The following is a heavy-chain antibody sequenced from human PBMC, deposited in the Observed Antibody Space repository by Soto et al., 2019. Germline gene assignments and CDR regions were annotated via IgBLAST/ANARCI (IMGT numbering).Heavy chain of an antibody. Sequence: SETLSLNCAVSGGSFSGYYWSWICQPPGKGLEWVGEINHSGSATYNPSLKSRVTISVDTSTNRCSLKLTSVTAADTAVYYGAKIRDCLSGSTRFDYWGQGTLVTVSS. CDR2: INHSGSA. CDR1: GGSFSGYY. V-gene: IGHV4-34*01. J-gene: IGHJ4*01. CDR3: AKIRDCLSGSTRFDY. D-gene: IGHD3-3*01.